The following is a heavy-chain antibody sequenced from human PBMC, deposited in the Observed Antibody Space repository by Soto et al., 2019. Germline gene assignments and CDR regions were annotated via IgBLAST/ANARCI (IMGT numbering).Heavy chain of an antibody. J-gene: IGHJ5*02. V-gene: IGHV4-30-4*01. Sequence: QVQLQESGPGLVKPSQTLSLTCTVSGGSISSGDYYWSWIRQPPGKGLEWIGYIYYSGSTYYNPSLKSRVTISVDTSKNQFSLKLSSVTAADTAVYYCARVGVDIVATMKWFDPWGQGTLVTVSS. D-gene: IGHD5-12*01. CDR2: IYYSGST. CDR1: GGSISSGDYY. CDR3: ARVGVDIVATMKWFDP.